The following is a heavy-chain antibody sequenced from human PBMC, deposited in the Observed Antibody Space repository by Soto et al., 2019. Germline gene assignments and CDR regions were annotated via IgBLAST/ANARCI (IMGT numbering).Heavy chain of an antibody. Sequence: QLQLREAGPGLVKPSGTLSLTCDVSGGSVSSSRWWSWVRQPPGKGLEWIGEIYQSGATNYNPSLKSRVTISMDESKNQFSLKLYSVTAADTAVYYCARERTAGNIFNWFDPWGQGTLVTVSS. J-gene: IGHJ5*02. CDR1: GGSVSSSRW. CDR3: ARERTAGNIFNWFDP. V-gene: IGHV4-4*02. D-gene: IGHD3-3*02. CDR2: IYQSGAT.